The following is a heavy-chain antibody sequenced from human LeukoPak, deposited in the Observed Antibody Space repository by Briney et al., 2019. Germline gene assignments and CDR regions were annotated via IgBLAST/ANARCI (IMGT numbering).Heavy chain of an antibody. Sequence: SETLSLTCTVSGGSISSYYWSWIRQPPGKGLEWIGYIYYSGSTNYNPSLKSRVTISVDTSKNQFSLKLSSVTAADTAVYYCARRFVVVTALDYWGQGTLVTVSS. CDR3: ARRFVVVTALDY. D-gene: IGHD2-21*02. V-gene: IGHV4-59*12. J-gene: IGHJ4*02. CDR2: IYYSGST. CDR1: GGSISSYY.